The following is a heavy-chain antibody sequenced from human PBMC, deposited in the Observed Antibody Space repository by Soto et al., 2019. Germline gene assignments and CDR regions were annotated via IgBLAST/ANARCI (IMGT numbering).Heavy chain of an antibody. D-gene: IGHD4-4*01. CDR3: ARYSAVSGPYYLDY. CDR2: ISQRGSA. CDR1: GASISSVYW. J-gene: IGHJ4*02. V-gene: IGHV4-4*02. Sequence: PSETLSLTCDVSGASISSVYWWSWVRQSPGKGLEWIGEISQRGSANYRPSLKSRVTMSLDTSKNQFSLRLTSVTAADTAVYYCARYSAVSGPYYLDYWGQRTLVTVSS.